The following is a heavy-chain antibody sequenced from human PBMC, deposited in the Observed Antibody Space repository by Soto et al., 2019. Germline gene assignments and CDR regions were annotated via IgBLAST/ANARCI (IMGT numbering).Heavy chain of an antibody. J-gene: IGHJ6*02. CDR1: EFTFSDYY. V-gene: IGHV3-11*06. CDR3: ARDRGAGVSHYYYYGMEV. D-gene: IGHD3-10*01. CDR2: ISSSGTYT. Sequence: GESLKISCAASEFTFSDYYMSWIRQAPGKGLEWISYISSSGTYTKYADSVKGRFTVSRDNAKNLLFLQMDSLRAEDTALYYCARDRGAGVSHYYYYGMEVWGQGTTVTVSS.